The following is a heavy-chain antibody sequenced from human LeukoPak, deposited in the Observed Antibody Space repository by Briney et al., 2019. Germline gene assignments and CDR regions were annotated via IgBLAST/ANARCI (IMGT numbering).Heavy chain of an antibody. V-gene: IGHV1-69*05. CDR3: AGHKGRVVPAAYPMNWFDP. CDR2: IIPIFGTA. D-gene: IGHD2-2*01. J-gene: IGHJ5*02. Sequence: GSSVKLSCKASGGTFSSYAISWVRQAPGQGLEWMGGIIPIFGTANYAQKFQGRVTITTDESTSTAYMKLSSLRSEDTAVYYCAGHKGRVVPAAYPMNWFDPWGQGTLVTVSS. CDR1: GGTFSSYA.